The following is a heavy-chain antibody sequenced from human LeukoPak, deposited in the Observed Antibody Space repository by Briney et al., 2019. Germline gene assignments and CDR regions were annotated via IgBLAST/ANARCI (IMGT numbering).Heavy chain of an antibody. J-gene: IGHJ3*02. CDR1: GFTFSSYA. CDR3: ASGYCSSTSCYERYDAFDI. V-gene: IGHV3-23*01. D-gene: IGHD2-2*01. Sequence: GGSLRLSCAASGFTFSSYAMSWVRQAPGKGLEWVSAISGSGGSTYYADSVKGRFTISRDNSKNTLYLQMNSLRADDTAVYYCASGYCSSTSCYERYDAFDIWGQGTMVTVSS. CDR2: ISGSGGST.